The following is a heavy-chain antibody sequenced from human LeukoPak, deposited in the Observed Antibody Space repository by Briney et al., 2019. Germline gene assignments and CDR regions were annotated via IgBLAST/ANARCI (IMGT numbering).Heavy chain of an antibody. Sequence: SETLSLTXTVSGGSISSYYWSWIRQPPGKGLEWIGYIYYSGSTNYNPSLKSRVTISVDTSKNQFSLKLSSVTAADTAVYYCARWGQLWWFDYWGQGTLVTVSS. CDR1: GGSISSYY. CDR2: IYYSGST. J-gene: IGHJ4*02. CDR3: ARWGQLWWFDY. D-gene: IGHD5-18*01. V-gene: IGHV4-59*01.